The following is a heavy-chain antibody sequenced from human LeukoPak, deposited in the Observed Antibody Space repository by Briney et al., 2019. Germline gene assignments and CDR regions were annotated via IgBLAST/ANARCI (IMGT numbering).Heavy chain of an antibody. J-gene: IGHJ4*02. Sequence: VASVKVSCKASGHTFTSYAMHWVRQAPGQRLEWMGWINAGNGNTKYSQKFQGRVTITRDTSASTAYMELSSLRSEDTAVYYCARGAYSGPVGFFDYWGQGTLVTVSS. CDR2: INAGNGNT. V-gene: IGHV1-3*01. CDR1: GHTFTSYA. D-gene: IGHD1-26*01. CDR3: ARGAYSGPVGFFDY.